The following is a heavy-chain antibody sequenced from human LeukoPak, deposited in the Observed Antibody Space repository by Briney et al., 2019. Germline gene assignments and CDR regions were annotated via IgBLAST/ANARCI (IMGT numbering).Heavy chain of an antibody. CDR2: IYHSGST. Sequence: SETLSLTCTVSGGSISSSSYYWGWIRQPPGKGLEWIGSIYHSGSTYYNPSLKSRVTISVDTSKNQFSLKLSSVTAADTAVYYCARDRLSSYSGSCIDYWGQGTLVTVSS. CDR3: ARDRLSSYSGSCIDY. V-gene: IGHV4-39*07. J-gene: IGHJ4*02. CDR1: GGSISSSSYY. D-gene: IGHD1-26*01.